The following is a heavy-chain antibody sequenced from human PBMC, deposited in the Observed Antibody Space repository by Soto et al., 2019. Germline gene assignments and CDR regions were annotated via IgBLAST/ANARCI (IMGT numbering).Heavy chain of an antibody. CDR2: LSPDGSFR. J-gene: IGHJ4*02. V-gene: IGHV3-74*03. CDR3: VRDLGYCPDGGCSG. Sequence: GGSLRLSCAASGFIFTNNWMNWVRQAPGKGLVWVSRLSPDGSFRKYADSVAGRFTISRDNAKNTVYLQMDSLRVEDSAVYYCVRDLGYCPDGGCSGWGQGTQVTVSS. CDR1: GFIFTNNW. D-gene: IGHD2-8*01.